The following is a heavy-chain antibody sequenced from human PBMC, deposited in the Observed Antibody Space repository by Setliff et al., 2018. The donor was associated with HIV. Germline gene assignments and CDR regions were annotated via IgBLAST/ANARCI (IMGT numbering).Heavy chain of an antibody. CDR3: ARVDHFCSDSTCYGVGIDY. D-gene: IGHD2-2*01. CDR1: GGTLSNYA. Sequence: GASVKVSCKASGGTLSNYAISWVRQAPGQGLEWVGGIIPFVNIANYAQKFQGRVTMTADKSTSTVYMELRSLRSEDTAVYYCARVDHFCSDSTCYGVGIDYWGQGTLVTVSS. V-gene: IGHV1-69*10. CDR2: IIPFVNIA. J-gene: IGHJ4*02.